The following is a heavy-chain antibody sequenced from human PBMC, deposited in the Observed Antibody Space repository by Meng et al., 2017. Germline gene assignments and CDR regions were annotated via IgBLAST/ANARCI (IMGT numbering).Heavy chain of an antibody. CDR3: ARGGVDYDYVWGSYRDPTPYYYYGMDV. V-gene: IGHV3-33*01. Sequence: GESLKISCAASGFTFSSYGMHWVRQAPGKGLEWVAVIWYDGINKYYADSVKGRFTISRDNSKNTLYLQMNSLRAEDTAVYYCARGGVDYDYVWGSYRDPTPYYYYGMDVWGQGTTVTVSS. CDR2: IWYDGINK. J-gene: IGHJ6*02. D-gene: IGHD3-16*02. CDR1: GFTFSSYG.